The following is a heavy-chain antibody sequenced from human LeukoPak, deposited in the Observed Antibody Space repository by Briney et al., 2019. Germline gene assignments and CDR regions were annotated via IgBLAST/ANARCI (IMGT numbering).Heavy chain of an antibody. J-gene: IGHJ5*02. D-gene: IGHD2-8*01. CDR2: INHSGST. CDR1: GGSFSGYY. Sequence: SETLSLTCAVYGGSFSGYYWSWIRQPPGKGLEWIGEINHSGSTNYNPSLKSRVTISVDTSKNQFSLKLSSVTAADTAVYYCARSEARMLYWFDPWGQGTLVTVSS. CDR3: ARSEARMLYWFDP. V-gene: IGHV4-34*01.